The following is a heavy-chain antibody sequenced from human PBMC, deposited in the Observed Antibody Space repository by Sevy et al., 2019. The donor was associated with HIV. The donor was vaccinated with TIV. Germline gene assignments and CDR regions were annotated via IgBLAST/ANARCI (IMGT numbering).Heavy chain of an antibody. CDR2: ISGSGGST. Sequence: GGSLRLSCAASGFTFSSYAMSWVRQAPGKGLEWVSAISGSGGSTYYADSVKGRFTISRDNSKNTLYLQMNSLRAEDTAVYYCAKAPPYDYVWGSYRYFDYWGQGTLVTVSS. CDR1: GFTFSSYA. V-gene: IGHV3-23*01. J-gene: IGHJ4*02. D-gene: IGHD3-16*02. CDR3: AKAPPYDYVWGSYRYFDY.